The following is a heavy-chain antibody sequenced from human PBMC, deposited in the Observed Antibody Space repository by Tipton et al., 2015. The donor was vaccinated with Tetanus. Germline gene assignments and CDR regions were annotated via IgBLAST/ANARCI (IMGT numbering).Heavy chain of an antibody. CDR1: GGSVSSGSYY. Sequence: GLVKPSETLSLTCTVSGGSVSSGSYYWSWIRQPPGKGLEWIGDIYYSGSTNYNPSLKRRVTISVDTSKNQFSLKLSSVTAADTAVYYCARGARPGYYYSGMDVWGQGTTVTVSS. V-gene: IGHV4-61*01. CDR3: ARGARPGYYYSGMDV. D-gene: IGHD3-10*01. CDR2: IYYSGST. J-gene: IGHJ6*02.